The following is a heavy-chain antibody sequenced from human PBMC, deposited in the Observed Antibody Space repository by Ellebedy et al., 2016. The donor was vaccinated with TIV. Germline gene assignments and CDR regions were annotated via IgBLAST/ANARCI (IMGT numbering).Heavy chain of an antibody. V-gene: IGHV3-23*01. Sequence: GGSLRLXXAASGFSFITYAMRWVRQAPGKGLAWVSGISGSGSRTYYADSVKGRLTISRDNSNNTLYLQMNSLRAEDTAVYFCAKDSITMFFDPWGHGTLVTVSS. CDR3: AKDSITMFFDP. CDR1: GFSFITYA. CDR2: ISGSGSRT. D-gene: IGHD3-10*02. J-gene: IGHJ5*02.